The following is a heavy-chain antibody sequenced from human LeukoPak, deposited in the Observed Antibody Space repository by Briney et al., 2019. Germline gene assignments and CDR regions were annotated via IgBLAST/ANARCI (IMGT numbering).Heavy chain of an antibody. Sequence: GGSLRLSCAASGFIFSNAGMSWVRQAPGKGLEWVGRIKTKTDGGTTDYAAPVKGRFSISRDDSKNTLYLQMNSQKSEDTAVYYCTTVTNYYGSGSYYFDYWGQGTLVTVSS. V-gene: IGHV3-15*01. CDR3: TTVTNYYGSGSYYFDY. D-gene: IGHD3-10*01. CDR1: GFIFSNAG. J-gene: IGHJ4*02. CDR2: IKTKTDGGTT.